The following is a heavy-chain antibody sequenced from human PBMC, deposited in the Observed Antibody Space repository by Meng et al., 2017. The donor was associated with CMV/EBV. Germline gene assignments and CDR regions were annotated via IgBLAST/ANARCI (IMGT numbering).Heavy chain of an antibody. CDR3: AREGSDSIFGVASHLNWFDP. CDR2: IYYSGST. CDR1: GGSVSSGSYY. J-gene: IGHJ5*02. D-gene: IGHD3-3*01. Sequence: ESLKISCPVSGGSVSSGSYYWSWIRQPPGKGLEWIGYIYYSGSTNYNPSLKSRVTISVDTSKNQFSLKLSSVTAADTAVYYCAREGSDSIFGVASHLNWFDPWGQGTLVTVSS. V-gene: IGHV4-61*01.